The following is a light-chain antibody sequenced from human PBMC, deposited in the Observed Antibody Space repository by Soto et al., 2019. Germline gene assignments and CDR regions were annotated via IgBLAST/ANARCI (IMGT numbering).Light chain of an antibody. CDR2: QDN. V-gene: IGLV3-1*01. CDR3: QPWDGSPLG. Sequence: SYELTQPPSVSVSPGQTAGITCSGDKLGDKYACCYQQKPGQSPVLVIYQDNKRTSVIPQRFSGSNSGNTATLTISGTQAMGEGDYDCQPWDGSPLGFGTGTQGTVL. CDR1: KLGDKY. J-gene: IGLJ1*01.